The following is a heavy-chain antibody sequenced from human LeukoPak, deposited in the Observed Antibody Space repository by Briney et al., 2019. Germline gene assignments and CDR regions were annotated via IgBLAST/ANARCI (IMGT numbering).Heavy chain of an antibody. D-gene: IGHD3-10*01. CDR1: GGSFSGYY. Sequence: SETLSLTCAVYGGSFSGYYWSWIRQPPGKGLEWIGEINHSGSTNYNPSLKSRVTISVDTSKNQFSLKLSSVTAADTAVYYCARIRITMVRNGYYYYYYGVDVWGQGTTVTVSS. J-gene: IGHJ6*02. CDR2: INHSGST. V-gene: IGHV4-34*01. CDR3: ARIRITMVRNGYYYYYYGVDV.